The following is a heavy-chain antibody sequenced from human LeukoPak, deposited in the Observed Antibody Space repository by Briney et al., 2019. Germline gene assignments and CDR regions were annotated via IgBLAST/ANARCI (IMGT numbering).Heavy chain of an antibody. CDR2: ISAYNGNT. CDR3: ARGGGLLLDYFDY. Sequence: ASVKVSCKASGFTFTSSAMQWVRQTRGQRLEWMGWISAYNGNTNYAQKLQGRVTMTTDTSTSTAYMELRSLRSDDTAVYYCARGGGLLLDYFDYWGQGTLVTVSS. J-gene: IGHJ4*02. V-gene: IGHV1-18*01. CDR1: GFTFTSSA. D-gene: IGHD3-22*01.